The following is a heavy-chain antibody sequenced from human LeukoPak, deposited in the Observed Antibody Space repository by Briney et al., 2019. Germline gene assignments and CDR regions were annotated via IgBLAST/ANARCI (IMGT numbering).Heavy chain of an antibody. CDR3: ARDATSIPLDY. CDR1: GGSISSSSYY. D-gene: IGHD2-21*01. Sequence: SETLSLTCTVSGGSISSSSYYWGWIRQPAGKGLEWIGSIYYSGSTYYNPSLKSRVTISVDPSKNQFSLKLSSVTAADTAVYYCARDATSIPLDYWGQGTLVAVSS. V-gene: IGHV4-39*07. CDR2: IYYSGST. J-gene: IGHJ4*02.